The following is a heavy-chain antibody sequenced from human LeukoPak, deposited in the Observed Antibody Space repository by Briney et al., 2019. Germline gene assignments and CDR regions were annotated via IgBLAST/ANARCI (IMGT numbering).Heavy chain of an antibody. J-gene: IGHJ4*02. D-gene: IGHD2-2*03. CDR2: INHSGST. V-gene: IGHV4-34*01. Sequence: SETLSLTCAVYGGSFSGCYWSWIRQPPGKGLEWIGEINHSGSTNYNPSLKSRVTISVDTSKNQFSLKLSSVTAADTAVYYCAREGPGYCSSTSCPQLDYWGQGTLVTVSS. CDR1: GGSFSGCY. CDR3: AREGPGYCSSTSCPQLDY.